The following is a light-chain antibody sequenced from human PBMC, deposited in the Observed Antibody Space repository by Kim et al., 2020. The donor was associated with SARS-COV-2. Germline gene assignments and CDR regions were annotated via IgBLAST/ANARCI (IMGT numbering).Light chain of an antibody. CDR3: QQYDTYPYT. V-gene: IGKV1-5*03. J-gene: IGKJ2*01. Sequence: DIQMTQSPSTLSASVGDRVTITCRASQSVSDWLAWYRQKPGKAPKLLIHKASSLESGVPSNFSGSGSGTEFNLTIDCLQSDDFAMYYCQQYDTYPYTFGQGTKLEI. CDR2: KAS. CDR1: QSVSDW.